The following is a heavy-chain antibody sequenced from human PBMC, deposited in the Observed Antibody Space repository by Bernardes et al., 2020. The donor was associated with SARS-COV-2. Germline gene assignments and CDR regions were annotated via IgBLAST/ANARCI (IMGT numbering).Heavy chain of an antibody. V-gene: IGHV1-2*02. D-gene: IGHD3-3*01. J-gene: IGHJ6*03. CDR1: GYTFTGYY. CDR2: INPNSGGT. Sequence: ASVKVSCKASGYTFTGYYMHWVRQAPGQGFEWMGWINPNSGGTNYAQKFQGRVTMTRDTSISTAYMELSRLRSDDTAVYYCARGGGAPYYDFWSGYHRDYYYYYYMDVWGKGTTVTVSS. CDR3: ARGGGAPYYDFWSGYHRDYYYYYYMDV.